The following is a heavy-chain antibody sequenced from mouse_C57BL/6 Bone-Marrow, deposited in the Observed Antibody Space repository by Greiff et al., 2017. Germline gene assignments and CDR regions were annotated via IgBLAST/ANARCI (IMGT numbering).Heavy chain of an antibody. V-gene: IGHV1-54*01. CDR3: ARKAYYSNPGAMDY. CDR1: GYAFTNYL. D-gene: IGHD2-5*01. Sequence: QVQLQQSGAELVRPGTSVKVSCKASGYAFTNYLIEWVKQRPGQGLEWIGVINPGSGGTNYNEKFKGKATLTADKSSSTAYMQLSSLTSEDSAVYFCARKAYYSNPGAMDYWGQGTSVTVSS. J-gene: IGHJ4*01. CDR2: INPGSGGT.